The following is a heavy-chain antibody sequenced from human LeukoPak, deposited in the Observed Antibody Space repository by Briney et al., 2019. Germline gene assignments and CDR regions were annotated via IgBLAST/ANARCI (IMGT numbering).Heavy chain of an antibody. Sequence: PGGSLRLSCAASGFMFSSYGIYWVRQAPGKGLEWVGVIWYDGSNQYYAEYVKGRFTICRENSGKTAYMQMNSLRVEDTDVYFCATWGAGATIDYWGQGTLVTVSS. V-gene: IGHV3-33*07. D-gene: IGHD1-26*01. CDR3: ATWGAGATIDY. CDR1: GFMFSSYG. J-gene: IGHJ4*02. CDR2: IWYDGSNQ.